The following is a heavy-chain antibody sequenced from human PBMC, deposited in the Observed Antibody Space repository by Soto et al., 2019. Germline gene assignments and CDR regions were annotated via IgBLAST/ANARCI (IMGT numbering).Heavy chain of an antibody. V-gene: IGHV4-34*01. Sequence: QVQLQQWGAGLLKPSETLSLTCAVYGGSFSGYYWSWIRQPPGKGLEWIGEINHSGSTNYNPSLKSRVTISVDTSKNQFSRKLSSVTAADTAVYYCARQHDYGAVYYQHWCQGTLVTVSS. CDR2: INHSGST. D-gene: IGHD4-17*01. CDR1: GGSFSGYY. CDR3: ARQHDYGAVYYQH. J-gene: IGHJ1*01.